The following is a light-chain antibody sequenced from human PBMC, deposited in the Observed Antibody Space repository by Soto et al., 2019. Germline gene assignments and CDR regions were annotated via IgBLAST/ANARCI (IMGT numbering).Light chain of an antibody. CDR3: YTWGTGISHVV. CDR1: SGYSSYP. V-gene: IGLV4-69*01. J-gene: IGLJ1*01. CDR2: VNSDGSH. Sequence: QSVLTQSPSASASLGASVTLTCTRSSGYSSYPIAWHQQQPEKGPRHLMKVNSDGSHTKGDGSPYRFSGSSTGAKRYLSIFCLQSEDEDDYYCYTWGTGISHVVFGTGTKLTVL.